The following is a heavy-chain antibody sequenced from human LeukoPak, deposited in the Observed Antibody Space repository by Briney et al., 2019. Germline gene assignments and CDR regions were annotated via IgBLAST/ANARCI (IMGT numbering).Heavy chain of an antibody. CDR1: GFTFSSYA. V-gene: IGHV3-23*01. Sequence: GGSLRLSCAASGFTFSSYAMSWVRQAPGKGLEWVSAISGSGGSTYYADSVKGRFTISRDNSKNTLYLQMNSLRAEDTAVYYCAKDRFYDFWSGLLPPNWFDPWGQGTLVTVSS. CDR2: ISGSGGST. D-gene: IGHD3-3*01. CDR3: AKDRFYDFWSGLLPPNWFDP. J-gene: IGHJ5*02.